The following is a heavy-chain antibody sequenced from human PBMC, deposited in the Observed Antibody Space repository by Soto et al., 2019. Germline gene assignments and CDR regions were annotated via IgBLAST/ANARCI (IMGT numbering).Heavy chain of an antibody. V-gene: IGHV3-48*01. CDR1: GFTFSSYS. CDR2: ISSSSSTI. Sequence: GGSLRLSCAASGFTFSSYSMNWVRQAPGKGLEWVSYISSSSSTIYYADSVKGRFTISRDNAKNSLYLQMNSLRAEDTAVYYCARDPKGGYSYGYEPGSAAYYFDYWGQGTLVTVSS. D-gene: IGHD5-18*01. J-gene: IGHJ4*02. CDR3: ARDPKGGYSYGYEPGSAAYYFDY.